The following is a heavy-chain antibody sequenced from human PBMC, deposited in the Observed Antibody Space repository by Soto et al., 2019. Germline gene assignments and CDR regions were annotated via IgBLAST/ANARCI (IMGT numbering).Heavy chain of an antibody. CDR2: IYYSGST. D-gene: IGHD3-10*01. CDR3: ARAGANYYGSGSSSRNWFDP. J-gene: IGHJ5*02. CDR1: GGSISSGDYY. Sequence: TSETLSLTCTVSGGSISSGDYYWSWIRQPPGKGLEWIGYIYYSGSTYYNPSLKSRVTISVDTSKNQSSLKLSSVTAADTAVYYCARAGANYYGSGSSSRNWFDPWGQGTLVTVSS. V-gene: IGHV4-30-4*01.